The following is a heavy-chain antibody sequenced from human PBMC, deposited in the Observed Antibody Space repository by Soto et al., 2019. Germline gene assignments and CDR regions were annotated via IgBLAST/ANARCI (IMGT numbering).Heavy chain of an antibody. D-gene: IGHD4-17*01. J-gene: IGHJ6*04. CDR1: GGTYSSYT. CDR2: IIPILGIA. Sequence: SVKVSCKASGGTYSSYTISWVRQAPGQGLEWMGRIIPILGIANYAQKFQGRVTITADKSTSTAYMELSSLRSEDTAVYYCARDRGYGDYERAMDVWGKGTTVTVSS. V-gene: IGHV1-69*04. CDR3: ARDRGYGDYERAMDV.